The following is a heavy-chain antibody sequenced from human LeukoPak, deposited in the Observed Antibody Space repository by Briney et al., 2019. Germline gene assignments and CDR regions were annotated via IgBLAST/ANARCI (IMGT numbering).Heavy chain of an antibody. D-gene: IGHD7-27*01. J-gene: IGHJ4*02. CDR3: ARARAWGSPLEY. CDR1: GVSISSGDYH. Sequence: SETLSLTCTVSGVSISSGDYHWSWVRQSPGKGLEWIGYIYYSGTIYYNPSLKSRVTISVDTTKNQFSLKVTSMTAADTAVYFCARARAWGSPLEYWGQGTLVTVSS. CDR2: IYYSGTI. V-gene: IGHV4-30-4*01.